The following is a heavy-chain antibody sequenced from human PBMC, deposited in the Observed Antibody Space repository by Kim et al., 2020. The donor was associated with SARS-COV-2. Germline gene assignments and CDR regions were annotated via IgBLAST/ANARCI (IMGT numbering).Heavy chain of an antibody. CDR1: GFTFSNYA. D-gene: IGHD3-22*01. CDR2: IVGSGGST. CDR3: AKSSAFYTYYFDY. V-gene: IGHV3-23*01. J-gene: IGHJ4*02. Sequence: GGSLRLSCTGFTFSNYAMSWVRQAPGKGLEWVSAIVGSGGSTYHADSVKGRFTISRDNSKNTLFLQMNSLRAEDTAIYYCAKSSAFYTYYFDYWGQGTVVTVSS.